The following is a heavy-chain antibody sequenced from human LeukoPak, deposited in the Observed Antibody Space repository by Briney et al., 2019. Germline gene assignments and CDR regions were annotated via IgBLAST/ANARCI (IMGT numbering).Heavy chain of an antibody. CDR1: GFTYSSYG. CDR3: ARITVTGTTDLDY. Sequence: GGSLRLSCAASGFTYSSYGVTWVRQGPGKGLEWVSSISHRSGNTYYADSVKGRFTLSRDNSKNTLYLQMNSLRVEDTGVYYCARITVTGTTDLDYWGQGTLVTVSS. D-gene: IGHD6-19*01. CDR2: ISHRSGNT. V-gene: IGHV3-23*01. J-gene: IGHJ4*02.